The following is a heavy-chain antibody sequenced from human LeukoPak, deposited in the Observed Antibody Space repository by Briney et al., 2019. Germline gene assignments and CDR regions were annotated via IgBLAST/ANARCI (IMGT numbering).Heavy chain of an antibody. CDR3: ARTPRRDILTGYPIWVFDP. J-gene: IGHJ5*02. Sequence: SETLSLTCTVSGGSISSYYWSWIRQPPGKGLERIGYIYYSGSTNYNPSLKSRVTISVDTSKNQFSLKLSSVTAADTAVYYCARTPRRDILTGYPIWVFDPWGQGTLVTVSS. CDR2: IYYSGST. D-gene: IGHD3-9*01. V-gene: IGHV4-59*01. CDR1: GGSISSYY.